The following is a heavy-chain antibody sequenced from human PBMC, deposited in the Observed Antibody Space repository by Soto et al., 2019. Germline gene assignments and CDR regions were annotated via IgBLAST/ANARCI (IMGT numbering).Heavy chain of an antibody. CDR2: ISSSSTYI. V-gene: IGHV3-21*01. CDR1: GFTFSSYS. J-gene: IGHJ6*03. CDR3: AKDIGAMGYYYYYMDV. D-gene: IGHD5-18*01. Sequence: GSLRLSCAASGFTFSSYSMNWVRQAPGKGLEWVSSISSSSTYIYYADSVKGRFTISRDNAKNSLYLQMNSLRAEDTALYYCAKDIGAMGYYYYYMDVWGKGTTVTVSS.